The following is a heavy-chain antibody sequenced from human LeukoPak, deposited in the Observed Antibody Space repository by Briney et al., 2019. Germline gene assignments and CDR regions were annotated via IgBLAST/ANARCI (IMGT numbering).Heavy chain of an antibody. CDR3: ARAENYDTSGLYFVN. D-gene: IGHD3-22*01. V-gene: IGHV4-59*02. CDR1: GASVSDYS. J-gene: IGHJ4*02. CDR2: ISYSGIT. Sequence: SETLSLTCTVSGASVSDYSWTWIRQPPGKGLEWIGNISYSGITNYNPSLKSRVTISGDTSRNQFSLRLSSVTAADTAVYYCARAENYDTSGLYFVNWGQGTLATVSS.